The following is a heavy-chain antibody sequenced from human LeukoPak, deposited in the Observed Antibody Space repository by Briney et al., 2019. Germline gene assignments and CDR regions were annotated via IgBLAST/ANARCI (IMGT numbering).Heavy chain of an antibody. CDR1: GGTFSSYA. J-gene: IGHJ5*02. Sequence: ASVKVSCKASGGTFSSYAISWVRQAPGQGLEWMGWMNPNSGNTGYAQKFQGRVTMTRNTSISTAYMELSSLRSEDTAVYYCARVIVDLSFDPWGQGTLVTVSS. CDR3: ARVIVDLSFDP. V-gene: IGHV1-8*02. D-gene: IGHD2-15*01. CDR2: MNPNSGNT.